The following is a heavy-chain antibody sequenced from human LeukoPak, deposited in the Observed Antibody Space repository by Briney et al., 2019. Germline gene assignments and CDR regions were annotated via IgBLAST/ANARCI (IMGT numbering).Heavy chain of an antibody. CDR2: IIPIFGTA. J-gene: IGHJ4*02. V-gene: IGHV1-69*13. CDR1: GGTFSSYA. Sequence: SVKVSCEASGGTFSSYAISWVRQAPGQGLEWMGGIIPIFGTANYAQKFQGRVTITADESTSTAYMELSSLRSEDTAVYYCARSGDSGWYSPWDYWGQGTLVTVSS. CDR3: ARSGDSGWYSPWDY. D-gene: IGHD6-19*01.